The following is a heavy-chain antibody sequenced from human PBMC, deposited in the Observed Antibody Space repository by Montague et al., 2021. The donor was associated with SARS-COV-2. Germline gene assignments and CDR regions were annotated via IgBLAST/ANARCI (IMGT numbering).Heavy chain of an antibody. CDR1: GGSISSSNW. D-gene: IGHD6-13*01. V-gene: IGHV4-4*02. J-gene: IGHJ2*01. CDR3: ARSRGAAGPHWYFDL. Sequence: SETLSLTCAVSGGSISSSNWWSWVRQPPGKGLEWIGERYHSGSTNYDPSLKSRVTISVDKSQNQFSLNLSSVTAADTAVYYCARSRGAAGPHWYFDLWGRGTLVTVSS. CDR2: RYHSGST.